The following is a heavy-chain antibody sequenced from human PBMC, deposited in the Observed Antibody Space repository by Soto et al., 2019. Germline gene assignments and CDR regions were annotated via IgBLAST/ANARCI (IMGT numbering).Heavy chain of an antibody. CDR1: GAAINSYY. D-gene: IGHD3-22*01. CDR2: IYYTGST. Sequence: SETLSLTCTVSGAAINSYYWTWIRQAPGMGLEWIGYIYYTGSTNYNPSLESRVTVSVDRSRNQFSLELRSVTAADTAVYYCARVDGYFFFFDYWGRGTQVTVSS. J-gene: IGHJ4*02. V-gene: IGHV4-59*01. CDR3: ARVDGYFFFFDY.